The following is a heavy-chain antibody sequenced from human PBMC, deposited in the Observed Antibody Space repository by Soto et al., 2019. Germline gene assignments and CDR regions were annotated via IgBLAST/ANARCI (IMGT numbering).Heavy chain of an antibody. CDR2: ISESGGLT. CDR3: AKGGGSYPRGYFDY. Sequence: GGSLRLSCAGSGFTFNSYAMNWVRQAPGKGLEWVSAISESGGLTYYADSVKGRFTISRDNSNNTVYLQMNSLRAEDTAVYFCAKGGGSYPRGYFDYWGQGNLVTVSS. V-gene: IGHV3-23*01. D-gene: IGHD1-26*01. CDR1: GFTFNSYA. J-gene: IGHJ4*02.